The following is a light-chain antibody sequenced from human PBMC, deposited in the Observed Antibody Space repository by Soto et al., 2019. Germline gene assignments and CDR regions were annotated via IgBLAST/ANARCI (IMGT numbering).Light chain of an antibody. CDR3: QQYDNLPFT. CDR2: DAS. CDR1: QDITNY. Sequence: DIQMTQSPSSLSASVGDRVTVTCQASQDITNYLNWYQQKPGKAPKLLIYDASNLETGVPSRFSGSGSGTDFTFTITSLQPEVIAIYYCQQYDNLPFTFGPGTKVDIK. V-gene: IGKV1-33*01. J-gene: IGKJ3*01.